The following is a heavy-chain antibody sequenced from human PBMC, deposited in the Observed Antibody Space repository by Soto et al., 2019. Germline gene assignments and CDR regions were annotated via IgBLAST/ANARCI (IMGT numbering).Heavy chain of an antibody. J-gene: IGHJ5*02. CDR2: AYYSGDT. D-gene: IGHD2-8*01. CDR1: GGSISRYY. CDR3: ARDRSTYGGGGTGEVKENWFDP. V-gene: IGHV4-59*01. Sequence: LSLTCSVSGGSISRYYRSWIRQPPGKGLEWIGYAYYSGDTGYNPSLKSRVTMAVDTSKSQVSLKLSSVTAADTAVYYCARDRSTYGGGGTGEVKENWFDPWGQGALVTVSS.